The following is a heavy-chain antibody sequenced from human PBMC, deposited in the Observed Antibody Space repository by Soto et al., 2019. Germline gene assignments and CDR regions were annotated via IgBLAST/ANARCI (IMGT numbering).Heavy chain of an antibody. CDR3: SGGVGDAF. D-gene: IGHD1-26*01. CDR2: TNQDGSEK. Sequence: EVHLVESGGGLVQTGGSLRLSCAIFEGTVIRDWMNWVRQAPGKGLEWVAHTNQDGSEKYYVDSVKGRFTISRDNDKNSRYLQMNRLRAEETAMYYCSGGVGDAFWGQGTLVTVSS. V-gene: IGHV3-7*04. CDR1: EGTVIRDW. J-gene: IGHJ4*02.